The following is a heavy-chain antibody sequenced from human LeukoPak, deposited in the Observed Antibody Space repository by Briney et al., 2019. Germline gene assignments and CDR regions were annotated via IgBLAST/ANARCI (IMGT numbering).Heavy chain of an antibody. Sequence: GGSLRLSYAASGFTFSSYNMNWVRQAPGKGLEWVSSISTSSNYIYYADSVKGRFTISRDNAKNSLYLQMNSLRAEDTAVYYCARDRSAPPSDYWGQGTLVTVSS. CDR1: GFTFSSYN. CDR3: ARDRSAPPSDY. V-gene: IGHV3-21*01. CDR2: ISTSSNYI. J-gene: IGHJ4*02.